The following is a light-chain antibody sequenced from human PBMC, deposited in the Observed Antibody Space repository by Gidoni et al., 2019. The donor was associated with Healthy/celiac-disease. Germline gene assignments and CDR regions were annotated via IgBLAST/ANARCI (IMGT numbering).Light chain of an antibody. CDR1: QSVSSN. V-gene: IGKV3-15*01. Sequence: EIVMTQSPATLSVSPGERATLSGRASQSVSSNLAWYQQKPGQAPRLLIYGASTRATGIPARFSGSGSGTEFTLTLSSLQSEDFAVYYCQQYNNWPRTFXQXTKVEIK. CDR2: GAS. CDR3: QQYNNWPRT. J-gene: IGKJ1*01.